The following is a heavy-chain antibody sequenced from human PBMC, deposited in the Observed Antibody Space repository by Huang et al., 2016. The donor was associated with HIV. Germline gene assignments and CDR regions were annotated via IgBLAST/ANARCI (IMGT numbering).Heavy chain of an antibody. V-gene: IGHV1-69*13. CDR1: GGTFSKYA. D-gene: IGHD4-17*01. J-gene: IGHJ4*02. CDR2: IIPMFGTP. CDR3: ARGQLGSYGDYDVLY. Sequence: QVQLVQSGAEVKTPGSSVKVSCKASGGTFSKYAISWVRQAPGQGREWMGGIIPMFGTPNYARKFQCRVTITADDSTSTTYGEVSSLRSEDTALYYCARGQLGSYGDYDVLYWGQGTLVTVSS.